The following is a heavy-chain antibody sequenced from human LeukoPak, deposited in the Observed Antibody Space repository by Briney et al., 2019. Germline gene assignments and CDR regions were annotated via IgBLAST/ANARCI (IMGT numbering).Heavy chain of an antibody. CDR2: ISGSGGST. V-gene: IGHV3-23*01. D-gene: IGHD6-13*01. CDR1: GFTFSSYG. J-gene: IGHJ6*03. CDR3: AKSKGSSWSYYYMDV. Sequence: GGSLRLSCAASGFTFSSYGMSWVRQAPGKGLEWVSAISGSGGSTYYADSVKGRFTISRDNSKNTLYLQMNSLRAEDTAVYYCAKSKGSSWSYYYMDVWGKGTTVTISS.